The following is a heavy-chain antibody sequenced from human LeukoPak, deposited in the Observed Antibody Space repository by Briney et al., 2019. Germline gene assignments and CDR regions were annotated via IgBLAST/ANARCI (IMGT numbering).Heavy chain of an antibody. CDR3: ARVHSSGG. CDR1: GYTFTSYG. J-gene: IGHJ4*02. D-gene: IGHD6-19*01. V-gene: IGHV1-2*02. Sequence: ASVKVSCKASGYTFTSYGISWVRQAPGQGLEWMGWINPNSGGTNYAQKFQGRVTMTRDTSISTAYMELSRLRSDDTAVYYCARVHSSGGWGQGTLVTVSS. CDR2: INPNSGGT.